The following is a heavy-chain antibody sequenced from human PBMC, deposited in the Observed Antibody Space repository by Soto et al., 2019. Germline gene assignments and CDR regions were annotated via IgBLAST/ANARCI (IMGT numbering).Heavy chain of an antibody. CDR3: ARSGVTGIVIPSHWFDP. J-gene: IGHJ5*02. CDR1: GDSIGGVGY. D-gene: IGHD2-21*02. Sequence: SETLSLTCTVSGDSIGGVGYCSWIRQFPGRGLEWIGCISSSGSTYYNPALNNRISLSLDTSQNQFSLKLLSVTAADTAIYYCARSGVTGIVIPSHWFDPWGQGTLVTVSS. CDR2: ISSSGST. V-gene: IGHV4-31*03.